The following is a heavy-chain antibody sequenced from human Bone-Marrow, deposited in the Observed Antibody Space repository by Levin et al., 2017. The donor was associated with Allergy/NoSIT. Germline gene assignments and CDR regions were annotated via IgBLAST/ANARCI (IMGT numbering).Heavy chain of an antibody. CDR3: ARGDIVVVPAALADY. J-gene: IGHJ4*02. Sequence: GESLKISCKGSGYSFTSYWISWVRQMPGKGLEWMGRIDPSDSYTNYSPSFQGHVTISADKSISTAYLQWSSLKASDTAMYYCARGDIVVVPAALADYWGQGTLVTVSS. CDR2: IDPSDSYT. D-gene: IGHD2-2*01. V-gene: IGHV5-10-1*01. CDR1: GYSFTSYW.